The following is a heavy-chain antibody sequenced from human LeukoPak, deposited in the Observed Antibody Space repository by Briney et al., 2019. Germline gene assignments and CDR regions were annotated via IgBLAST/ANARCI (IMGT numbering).Heavy chain of an antibody. CDR3: AKGDDDSLGCHFDL. CDR1: GFTFRSYA. D-gene: IGHD4-11*01. Sequence: GMSLRLSCAVSGFTFRSYAMLWVRQAAGKGPEWVALISYDGGIKENTEYYADSVKGRFAISRDTSNDTLYLQMNSLKPEDTSMYYCAKGDDDSLGCHFDLWGRGTLVAVSS. J-gene: IGHJ2*01. V-gene: IGHV3-30*18. CDR2: ISYDGGIKENTE.